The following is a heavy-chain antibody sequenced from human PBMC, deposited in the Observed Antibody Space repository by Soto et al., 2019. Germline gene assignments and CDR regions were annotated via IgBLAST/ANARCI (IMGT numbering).Heavy chain of an antibody. CDR3: ARDDPLIGSSPRYYLGMDV. D-gene: IGHD6-6*01. CDR2: IIPIFGTA. Sequence: SVKVSCKAPGGTLNTYAISWVRQAPGQGLEWMGRIIPIFGTANFAQKFQDRVTITADESTGTAYMELNTLRPEDTAVYYCARDDPLIGSSPRYYLGMDVWGQGTTVTVSS. CDR1: GGTLNTYA. J-gene: IGHJ6*02. V-gene: IGHV1-69*13.